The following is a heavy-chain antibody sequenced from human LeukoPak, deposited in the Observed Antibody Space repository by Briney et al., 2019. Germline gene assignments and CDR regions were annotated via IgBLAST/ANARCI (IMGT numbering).Heavy chain of an antibody. CDR3: ARGPDYYDSSGYHSRVDY. CDR2: INHSGST. V-gene: IGHV4-34*01. CDR1: GFTFSSYA. D-gene: IGHD3-22*01. J-gene: IGHJ4*02. Sequence: GSLRLSCAASGFTFSSYAMSWIRQPPGKGLEWIGEINHSGSTNYNPSLKSRVTISVDTSKNQFSLKLSSVTAADTAVYYCARGPDYYDSSGYHSRVDYWGQGTLVTVSS.